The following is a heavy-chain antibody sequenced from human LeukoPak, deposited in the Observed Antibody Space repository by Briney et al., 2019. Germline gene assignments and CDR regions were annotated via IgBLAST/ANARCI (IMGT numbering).Heavy chain of an antibody. D-gene: IGHD2-21*01. CDR2: IRGSGGST. V-gene: IGHV3-23*01. J-gene: IGHJ5*02. CDR1: RFTFSSSA. Sequence: PGGSLRLSCAASRFTFSSSAMSWVRQAPGKGREWVSVIRGSGGSTYYADSVKGRFTISRDISKNTLYLQMNSLRAEDTAVYYCAKDPRGSVVNAGWFDPWGQGTLVTVSS. CDR3: AKDPRGSVVNAGWFDP.